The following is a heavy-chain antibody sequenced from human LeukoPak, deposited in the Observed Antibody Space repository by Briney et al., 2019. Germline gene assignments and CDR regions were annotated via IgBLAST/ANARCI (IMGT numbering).Heavy chain of an antibody. CDR1: GGSFSGYY. V-gene: IGHV4-34*01. J-gene: IGHJ6*02. Sequence: PSETLSLTCAVYGGSFSGYYWSWIRQPPGKGLEWIGEINHSGSTNYNPSLKSRVTISVDTSKNQFSLKLSSVTAADTAVYYCASGVGQYYYYYYGMDVWGQGTTVTVSS. CDR2: INHSGST. CDR3: ASGVGQYYYYYYGMDV.